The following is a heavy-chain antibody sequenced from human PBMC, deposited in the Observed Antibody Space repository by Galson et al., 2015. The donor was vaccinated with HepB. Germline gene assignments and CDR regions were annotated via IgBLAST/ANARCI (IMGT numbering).Heavy chain of an antibody. CDR2: TYYRSKWYN. D-gene: IGHD6-19*01. J-gene: IGHJ6*02. CDR3: AREGGEGGWYFAYYYYYYGMDV. Sequence: CAISGDSVSSNSAAWNWIRQSPSRGLEWLGRTYYRSKWYNDYAVSVKSRITINPDTSKNQFSLQLNSVTPEDTAVYYCAREGGEGGWYFAYYYYYYGMDVWGQGTTVTVSS. V-gene: IGHV6-1*01. CDR1: GDSVSSNSAA.